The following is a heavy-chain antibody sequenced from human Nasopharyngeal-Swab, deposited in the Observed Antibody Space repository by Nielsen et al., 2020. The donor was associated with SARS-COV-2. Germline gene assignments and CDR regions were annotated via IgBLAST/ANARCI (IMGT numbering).Heavy chain of an antibody. J-gene: IGHJ3*02. D-gene: IGHD3-16*02. CDR3: ARLYDYVWGSYRYTSVVGAFDI. CDR1: GGSISSYY. V-gene: IGHV4-59*13. Sequence: SETLSLTCTVSGGSISSYYWSWIRQPPGKGLEWIGYIYYSGSTYYNPSLKSRVTISVDTSKNQFSLKLSSVTAADAAVYYCARLYDYVWGSYRYTSVVGAFDIWGQGTMVTVSS. CDR2: IYYSGST.